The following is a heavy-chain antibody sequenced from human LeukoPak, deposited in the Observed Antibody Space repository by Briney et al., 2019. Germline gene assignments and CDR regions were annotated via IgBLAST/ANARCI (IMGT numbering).Heavy chain of an antibody. CDR2: IWFDGSNK. CDR1: GFTFSSYG. CDR3: AKDGEVYCGGDWSIGDY. V-gene: IGHV3-30*02. D-gene: IGHD2-21*01. Sequence: GGSLRLSCAASGFTFSSYGMHWVRQAPGKGLEWVAFIWFDGSNKYYGDSVTGRFTISRDNSKNTLYLQMNSLRPEDTAVYYCAKDGEVYCGGDWSIGDYWGQGTLVTVSS. J-gene: IGHJ4*02.